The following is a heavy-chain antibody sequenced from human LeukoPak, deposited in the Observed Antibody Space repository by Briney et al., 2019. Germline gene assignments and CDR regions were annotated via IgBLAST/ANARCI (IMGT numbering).Heavy chain of an antibody. V-gene: IGHV3-30*03. D-gene: IGHD3/OR15-3a*01. CDR2: ISHDGSNK. CDR3: ARDGAGTRYAHFDS. CDR1: AFTFSSRV. J-gene: IGHJ4*02. Sequence: PGRSLGLSCTASAFTFSSRVMHWVRQAPGKGLEWVTAISHDGSNKYYADSVKGRFTISRDNSKNTLYLQMDSLRSEDTAVYYCARDGAGTRYAHFDSWGQGTLVTVSS.